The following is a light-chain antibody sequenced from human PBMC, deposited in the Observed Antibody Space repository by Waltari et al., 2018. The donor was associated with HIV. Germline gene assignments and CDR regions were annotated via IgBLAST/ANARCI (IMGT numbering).Light chain of an antibody. Sequence: QSVLTQPPSVSGTPGQRVTISCSGSSSNLGSNPVSWYRQLPGTAPKLLIYTNRQRPSGVPARVSGSKSGTSASLAISGLQSEDEANYYCVTWDDNLNGPVFGGGTRLTVL. J-gene: IGLJ2*01. CDR3: VTWDDNLNGPV. CDR2: TNR. CDR1: SSNLGSNP. V-gene: IGLV1-44*01.